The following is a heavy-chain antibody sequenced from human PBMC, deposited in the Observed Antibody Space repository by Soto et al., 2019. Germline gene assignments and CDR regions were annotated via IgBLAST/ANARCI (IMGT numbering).Heavy chain of an antibody. V-gene: IGHV3-23*01. CDR3: AKGGIRVLVPMSC. Sequence: QLLESGGGLVQTGGSLRLSCTASGFTFSNYAMSWVRQAPGKGLEWVSGIRSSGERTYYADSVKGGITISTDNSKNMLYLQLNSLTAVDTAVNYCAKGGIRVLVPMSCWGQRTTVTVS. CDR1: GFTFSNYA. CDR2: IRSSGERT. J-gene: IGHJ6*01. D-gene: IGHD2-8*01.